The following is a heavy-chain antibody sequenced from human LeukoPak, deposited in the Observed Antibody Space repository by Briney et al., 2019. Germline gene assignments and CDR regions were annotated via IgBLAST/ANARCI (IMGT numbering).Heavy chain of an antibody. CDR3: AKVLERRSYNWFDP. D-gene: IGHD1-1*01. CDR2: ISGSGGTT. V-gene: IGHV3-23*01. CDR1: GFTFSSYA. Sequence: GGSLRLSCAASGFTFSSYAMSWVRQAPGKGLEWVSVISGSGGTTYYADSVKGRFTISRDNSKNTLYMQMNSLRAEDTAVYYCAKVLERRSYNWFDPWGQGTLVTVSS. J-gene: IGHJ5*02.